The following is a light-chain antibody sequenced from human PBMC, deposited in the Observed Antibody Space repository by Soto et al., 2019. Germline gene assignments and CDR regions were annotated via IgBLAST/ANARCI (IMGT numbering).Light chain of an antibody. CDR1: SSDIGAYNS. CDR3: ASYTSARIRV. J-gene: IGLJ2*01. V-gene: IGLV2-14*01. CDR2: DVS. Sequence: QSALTQPASVSASPGQSITISCTGTSSDIGAYNSVSWYQQHPGKAPQLMIYDVSYRPSGISSRFSGSKSGNTASLTISGFQADDDADYYCASYTSARIRVFGGGTKVTVL.